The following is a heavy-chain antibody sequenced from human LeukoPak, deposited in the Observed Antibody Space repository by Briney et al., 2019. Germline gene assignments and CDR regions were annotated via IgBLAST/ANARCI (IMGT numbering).Heavy chain of an antibody. J-gene: IGHJ4*02. CDR2: IYYSGST. CDR1: GGSISSSSYY. CDR3: ARGRGSSWYYFDY. D-gene: IGHD6-13*01. Sequence: SETLSLTCTVSGGSISSSSYYWGWIRQPPGKGLEWIGSIYYSGSTYYNPSLKSRVTISVDRSKNQFSLNLSSVTAADTAVYYCARGRGSSWYYFDYWGRGTLVTVSS. V-gene: IGHV4-39*07.